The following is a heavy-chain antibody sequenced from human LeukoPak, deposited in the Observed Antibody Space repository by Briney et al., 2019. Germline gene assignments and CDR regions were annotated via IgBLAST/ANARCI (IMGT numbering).Heavy chain of an antibody. CDR1: GGPISSSSYY. CDR3: ARVRRCFDY. J-gene: IGHJ4*02. CDR2: IYYSGST. Sequence: PSETLSLTCTVSGGPISSSSYYWGWIRQPPGKGLEWIGSIYYSGSTYYNPSLKSRVTISVDTSKNQFSLKLSSVTAADTAVYYCARVRRCFDYWGQGTLVTVSS. D-gene: IGHD3-10*01. V-gene: IGHV4-39*01.